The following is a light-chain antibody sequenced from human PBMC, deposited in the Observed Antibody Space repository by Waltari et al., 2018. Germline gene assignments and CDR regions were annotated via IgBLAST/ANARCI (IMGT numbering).Light chain of an antibody. CDR1: QSVRSN. Sequence: EIVMTQSPATLSVSPGERATLSCRASQSVRSNLAWYQQKPGQASRLLIYGASTRATGIPARFSGSGSGTEFTLTISSMQSEDFAVYYCQQYNNWPPFTFGQGTKLEIK. J-gene: IGKJ2*01. CDR2: GAS. V-gene: IGKV3-15*01. CDR3: QQYNNWPPFT.